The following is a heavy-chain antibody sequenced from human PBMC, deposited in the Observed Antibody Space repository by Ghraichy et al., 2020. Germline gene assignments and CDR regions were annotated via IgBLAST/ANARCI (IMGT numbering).Heavy chain of an antibody. J-gene: IGHJ5*02. CDR1: GGPISGSSYY. V-gene: IGHV4-39*01. CDR3: ARQGNAWGGMATA. CDR2: IYYNGIA. D-gene: IGHD5-24*01. Sequence: SETLSLTCTVSGGPISGSSYYWGWVRQPPGKGLEWIGSIYYNGIAYSNPSLRSRIIISVDTSKNHFSLKMNSVTAADTAVYYCARQGNAWGGMATAWGQGTLVTVSS.